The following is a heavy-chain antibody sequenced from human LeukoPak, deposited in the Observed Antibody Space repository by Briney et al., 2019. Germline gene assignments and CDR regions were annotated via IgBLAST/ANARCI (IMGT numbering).Heavy chain of an antibody. CDR1: GGTFSSYA. D-gene: IGHD2-15*01. V-gene: IGHV1-69*04. J-gene: IGHJ4*02. CDR2: IIPIFGIA. CDR3: AREEEKVVASPHFDY. Sequence: SVKVSCKASGGTFSSYAISWVRQAPGQGLEWMGRIIPIFGIANYAQKFQGRVTITADKSTSTAYMELSSLRSEDTAVYYCAREEEKVVASPHFDYWGQGTLVTVSS.